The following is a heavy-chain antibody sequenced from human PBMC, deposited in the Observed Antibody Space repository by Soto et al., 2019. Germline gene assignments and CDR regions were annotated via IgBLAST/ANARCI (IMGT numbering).Heavy chain of an antibody. Sequence: TXSLTCSVSVGSISIGGYYWSWIRQHPGKGLEWIAYIYYNGNTNYNPSLQSRATISVDTSNNQVSLEMRSVTTADTAVYFCTRDTYGGGIWGQGTMVTVSS. CDR3: TRDTYGGGI. J-gene: IGHJ3*02. CDR2: IYYNGNT. CDR1: VGSISIGGYY. V-gene: IGHV4-61*08. D-gene: IGHD2-8*01.